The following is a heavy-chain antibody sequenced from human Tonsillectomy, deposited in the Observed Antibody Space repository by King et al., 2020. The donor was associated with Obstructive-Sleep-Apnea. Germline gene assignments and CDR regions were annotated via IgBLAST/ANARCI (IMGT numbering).Heavy chain of an antibody. D-gene: IGHD5-18*01. CDR3: AKGGGYSQIDY. J-gene: IGHJ4*02. V-gene: IGHV3-23*04. Sequence: EQQVESGGGLIQAGGSLRLSCAASGFTFSRYAVSWVRQDPGKGLELVSAISSSGDNTYYADSVKGRFTISRDNSKNTLYLQMNSLRAEDTAVYYCAKGGGYSQIDYWGQGTLVTVSS. CDR2: ISSSGDNT. CDR1: GFTFSRYA.